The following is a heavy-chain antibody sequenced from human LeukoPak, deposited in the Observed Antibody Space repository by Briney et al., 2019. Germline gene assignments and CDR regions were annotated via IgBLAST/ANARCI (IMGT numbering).Heavy chain of an antibody. CDR3: ARERVEETYYYYMDV. J-gene: IGHJ6*03. V-gene: IGHV4-4*07. CDR1: GGSVSSYY. Sequence: SETLSLTCTVSGGSVSSYYWSWIRQPAGKGLEWIGRIYTSGSTNYNPSLKSRVTMSVDTSRNQFSLKLSSVTAADTAVYYCARERVEETYYYYMDVWGKGTTVTVSS. CDR2: IYTSGST.